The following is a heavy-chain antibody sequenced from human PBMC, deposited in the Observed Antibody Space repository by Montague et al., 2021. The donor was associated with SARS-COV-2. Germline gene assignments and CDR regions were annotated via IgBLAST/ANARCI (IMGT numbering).Heavy chain of an antibody. J-gene: IGHJ5*02. CDR3: ARREAGDCSGGSCYSSWFDP. CDR1: GGSISSYY. V-gene: IGHV4-59*08. Sequence: SETLSLTCTVSGGSISSYYCSWVRQPPGRGLDWIGYSYYSRSTNYNPSLKIRVTISIDTSKNQFSLRLSSVTDADTAVSYCARREAGDCSGGSCYSSWFDPWGPRTLGNVSS. D-gene: IGHD2-15*01. CDR2: SYYSRST.